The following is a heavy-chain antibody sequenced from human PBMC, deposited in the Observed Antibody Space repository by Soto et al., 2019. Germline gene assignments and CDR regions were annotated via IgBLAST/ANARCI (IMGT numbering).Heavy chain of an antibody. Sequence: QVQLVQSGAEVKKPGASVKVSCKASGYTFTSYGISWVRQAPGQGLEWMGWISAYNGNTNYAQKLQGRVTMTTDTSTSTAYMELRSLRSDDTAGYYCARETPYCSGGSCYPDAFDIWGQGTMVTVSS. D-gene: IGHD2-15*01. J-gene: IGHJ3*02. CDR2: ISAYNGNT. CDR3: ARETPYCSGGSCYPDAFDI. CDR1: GYTFTSYG. V-gene: IGHV1-18*01.